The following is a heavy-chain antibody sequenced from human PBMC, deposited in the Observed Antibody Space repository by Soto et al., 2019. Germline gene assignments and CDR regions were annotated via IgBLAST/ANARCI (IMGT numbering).Heavy chain of an antibody. CDR2: INHSGST. Sequence: PSETLSLTCAVYGGSFSGYYWSWIRQPPGKGLEWIGEINHSGSTNYNPSLKSRVTISVDTSKNQFSLKLSSVTAADTAVYYCARGRFLEWLFWGQGTLVTVSS. CDR3: ARGRFLEWLF. D-gene: IGHD3-3*01. CDR1: GGSFSGYY. V-gene: IGHV4-34*01. J-gene: IGHJ4*02.